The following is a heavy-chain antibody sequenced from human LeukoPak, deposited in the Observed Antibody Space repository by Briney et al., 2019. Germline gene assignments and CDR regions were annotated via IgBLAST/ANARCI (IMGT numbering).Heavy chain of an antibody. J-gene: IGHJ4*02. CDR2: IYYSGST. Sequence: SETLSLTCSVSGDSISSYYWSWIRQPPGKGLEWIGYIYYSGSTNYNPSLKSRVTISVDTSKNQFSLKLSSVTAADTAVYYCARGRGHDYGDYGVFDYWGQGTLVTVSS. D-gene: IGHD4-17*01. CDR3: ARGRGHDYGDYGVFDY. CDR1: GDSISSYY. V-gene: IGHV4-59*01.